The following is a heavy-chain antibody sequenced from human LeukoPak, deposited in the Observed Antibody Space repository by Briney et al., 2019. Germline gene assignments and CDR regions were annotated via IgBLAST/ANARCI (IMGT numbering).Heavy chain of an antibody. CDR3: ARARPPLELRGHFDY. V-gene: IGHV3-7*01. CDR1: GFTFSSYW. CDR2: IKQDGSEK. Sequence: GGSLRLSCAASGFTFSSYWMSWVRQAPGKGLEWVANIKQDGSEKYYVDSVKGRFTISRDNAKNSLYLQMNSLRAEDTAVYYCARARPPLELRGHFDYWGQGTLVTVSS. D-gene: IGHD1-7*01. J-gene: IGHJ4*02.